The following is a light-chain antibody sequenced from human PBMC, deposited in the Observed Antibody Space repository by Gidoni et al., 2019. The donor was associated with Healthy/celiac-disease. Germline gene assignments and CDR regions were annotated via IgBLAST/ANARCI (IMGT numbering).Light chain of an antibody. CDR3: QHYNSYST. CDR1: QSSSSW. Sequence: DNHMTQSPSTLSASVGDTVTSTCRASQSSSSWLACYQQTPGNAPKLLIYKASSFESGVPTWFSGSASGNVSPPTIRSLQPDDFATYYCQHYNSYSTFGQGTKVEIK. CDR2: KAS. J-gene: IGKJ1*01. V-gene: IGKV1-5*03.